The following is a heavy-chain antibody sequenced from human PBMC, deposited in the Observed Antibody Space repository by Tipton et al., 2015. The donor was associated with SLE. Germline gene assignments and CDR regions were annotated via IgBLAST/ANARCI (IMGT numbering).Heavy chain of an antibody. CDR3: ARGSVVADDY. J-gene: IGHJ4*02. Sequence: TLSLTCAVSGFSISSGYYWGWIRQPPGKGREWIGSIYTTGSTYYSPPPKSRVTISVDTSKNQFSLKLTSVTAADTAEYDCARGSVVADDYWGQGTLVTVSS. D-gene: IGHD2-15*01. CDR2: IYTTGST. V-gene: IGHV4-38-2*01. CDR1: GFSISSGYY.